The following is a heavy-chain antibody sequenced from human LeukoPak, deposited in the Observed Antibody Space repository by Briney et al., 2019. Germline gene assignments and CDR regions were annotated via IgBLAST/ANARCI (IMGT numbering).Heavy chain of an antibody. CDR2: IYTSGST. V-gene: IGHV4-61*02. CDR1: GGSISSGSYY. J-gene: IGHJ4*02. D-gene: IGHD6-19*01. CDR3: ARQSSGWYIDY. Sequence: KTSETLSLTCTVSGGSISSGSYYWSWIRQPAGKGLEWIGRIYTSGSTNYNPSLKSRVTISVDTSKNQCSLKLSSVTAADTAVYYCARQSSGWYIDYWGQGTLVTVSS.